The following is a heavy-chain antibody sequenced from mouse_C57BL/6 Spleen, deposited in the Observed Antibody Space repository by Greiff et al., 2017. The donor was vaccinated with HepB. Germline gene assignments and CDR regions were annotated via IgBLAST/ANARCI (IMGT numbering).Heavy chain of an antibody. Sequence: QVQLQQPGAELVMPGASVKLSCKASGYTFTSYWMHWVKQRPGQGLEWIGEIDPSDSYTNYNQKLKGKSTLTVDKSSSTAYMQLSSLTSEDAAVYYCARSVAPITTVVGGDAMDYWGQGTSVTVSS. D-gene: IGHD1-1*01. J-gene: IGHJ4*01. CDR2: IDPSDSYT. CDR1: GYTFTSYW. CDR3: ARSVAPITTVVGGDAMDY. V-gene: IGHV1-69*01.